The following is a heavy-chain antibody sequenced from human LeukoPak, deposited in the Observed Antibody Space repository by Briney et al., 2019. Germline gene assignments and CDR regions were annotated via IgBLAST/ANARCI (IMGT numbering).Heavy chain of an antibody. V-gene: IGHV3-21*01. J-gene: IGHJ5*02. CDR2: ISSTSSYI. D-gene: IGHD6-19*01. Sequence: GRSLRLSCAASGFTFSSYSMNWVRQAPGKGLEWVSSISSTSSYIYYADSVKGRFTISRDNAKDSLFLQLNSLRAEDTAMYYCARVEAVAGNWGGLDPWGQGTLVTVSS. CDR3: ARVEAVAGNWGGLDP. CDR1: GFTFSSYS.